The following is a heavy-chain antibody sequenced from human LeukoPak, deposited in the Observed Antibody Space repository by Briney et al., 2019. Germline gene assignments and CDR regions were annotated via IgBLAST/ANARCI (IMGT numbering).Heavy chain of an antibody. J-gene: IGHJ4*02. D-gene: IGHD4-17*01. CDR2: INHSGST. CDR1: GGSFSGYY. CDR3: ARGHGDPNDY. V-gene: IGHV4-34*01. Sequence: SETLSLTCAVYGGSFSGYYWSWIRQPPGKGLEWIGEINHSGSTNYNPSLKSRVTISVDTSKNQFSLKLSSVTAADTAVYYCARGHGDPNDYWGQGTLVTVSS.